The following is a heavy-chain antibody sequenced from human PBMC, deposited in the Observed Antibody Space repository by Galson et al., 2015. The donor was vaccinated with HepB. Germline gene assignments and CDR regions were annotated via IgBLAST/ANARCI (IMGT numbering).Heavy chain of an antibody. V-gene: IGHV3-48*02. CDR3: AREDYYGSGTRFFYYYYGMDV. J-gene: IGHJ6*02. CDR2: ISSSSTI. Sequence: SLRLSCAASGFTFSSYSMNWVRQAPGKGLEWVSYISSSSTIYYADSVKGRFTISRDNAKNSLYLQMNSLRDEDTAVYYCAREDYYGSGTRFFYYYYGMDVWGQGTTVTVSS. D-gene: IGHD3-10*01. CDR1: GFTFSSYS.